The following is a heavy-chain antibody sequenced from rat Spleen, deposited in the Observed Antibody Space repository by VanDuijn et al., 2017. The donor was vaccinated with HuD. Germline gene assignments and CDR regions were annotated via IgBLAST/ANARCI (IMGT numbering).Heavy chain of an antibody. Sequence: EVQLVESGGGLVQPGGSLKLSCVASGFIFSDYYVAWVRQAPTKGLEWVATINYDGSTVHYRDSVKGRFTVSRDNAKSTLYLEMDSLGSEDMATYYCVRQGYLRDWYFDFWGPGTMVTVSS. D-gene: IGHD2-5*01. CDR1: GFIFSDYY. J-gene: IGHJ1*01. CDR2: INYDGSTV. CDR3: VRQGYLRDWYFDF. V-gene: IGHV5-7*01.